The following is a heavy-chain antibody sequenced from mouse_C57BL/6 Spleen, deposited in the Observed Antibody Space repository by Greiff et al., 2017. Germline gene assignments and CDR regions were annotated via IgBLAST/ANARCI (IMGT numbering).Heavy chain of an antibody. D-gene: IGHD3-2*02. CDR1: GYTFTSYW. Sequence: QVQLQQPGTELVKPGASVKLSCKASGYTFTSYWMHWVKQRPGQGLEWIGNINPSNGGTNYNEKFKSKATLTVDKSSSTAYMQLSSLTSEDAAVFDCARSSSDYVFDYWGQGTTRTVSS. J-gene: IGHJ2*01. V-gene: IGHV1-53*01. CDR2: INPSNGGT. CDR3: ARSSSDYVFDY.